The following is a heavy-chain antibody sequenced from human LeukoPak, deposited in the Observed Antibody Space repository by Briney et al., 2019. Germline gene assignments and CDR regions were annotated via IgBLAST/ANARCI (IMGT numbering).Heavy chain of an antibody. D-gene: IGHD3-10*01. CDR3: AKEYDSGGYGAYFDY. V-gene: IGHV3-30*18. CDR1: GFTFSNYG. Sequence: PGGSQRLSCAASGFTFSNYGMQWVRQAPGKGLEWVAVISFDGRTKYYADSVKGRFTLSRDNSRNTLDLQMNSLGPEDTAVYYCAKEYDSGGYGAYFDYWGRGTLVTVSS. J-gene: IGHJ4*02. CDR2: ISFDGRTK.